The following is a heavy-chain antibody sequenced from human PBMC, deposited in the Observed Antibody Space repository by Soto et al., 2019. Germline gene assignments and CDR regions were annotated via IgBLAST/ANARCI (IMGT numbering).Heavy chain of an antibody. V-gene: IGHV4-59*12. D-gene: IGHD3-10*01. J-gene: IGHJ5*02. CDR3: ASTYYYGSGSYYNVSWFDP. CDR2: IYYSGST. Sequence: TLSLTCTVSGGSISTYYWSWIRQPPGKGLEWIGYIYYSGSTYYNPSLKSRVTISVDTSKNQFSLKLSPVTAADTAVYYCASTYYYGSGSYYNVSWFDPWGQGTLVTSPQ. CDR1: GGSISTYY.